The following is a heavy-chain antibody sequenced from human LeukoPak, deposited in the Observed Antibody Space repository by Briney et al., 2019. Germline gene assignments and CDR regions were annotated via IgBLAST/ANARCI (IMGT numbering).Heavy chain of an antibody. J-gene: IGHJ6*03. CDR3: ARLPPEEDLYGFDYYSYYMVL. V-gene: IGHV3-20*04. Sequence: GGSLRLSCVSSGFTFGDYGMAWVRQRPGKGLEWVGGTKWAGGTTGYADSVEGRFIMSRENGKNSVHMQMNSLTVEDKALYYCARLPPEEDLYGFDYYSYYMVLWGQGPTVPVSS. CDR1: GFTFGDYG. CDR2: TKWAGGTT. D-gene: IGHD2-8*01.